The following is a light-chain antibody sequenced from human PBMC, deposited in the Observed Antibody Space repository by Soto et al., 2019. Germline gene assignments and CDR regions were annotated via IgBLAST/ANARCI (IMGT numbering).Light chain of an antibody. J-gene: IGLJ2*01. V-gene: IGLV2-14*01. Sequence: QSALTQPASVSGSPGQSITISCTGTSSDVGGYNYASWYQQHPGKAPKLMIYDVSNRPSGVSNRFSGSKSGNTASLTISGLQAEDEADYYCSSYTGSSTPLVFGGGTKLTVL. CDR3: SSYTGSSTPLV. CDR2: DVS. CDR1: SSDVGGYNY.